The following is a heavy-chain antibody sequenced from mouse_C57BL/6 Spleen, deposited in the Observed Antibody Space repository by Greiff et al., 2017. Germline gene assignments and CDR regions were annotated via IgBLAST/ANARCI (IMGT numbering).Heavy chain of an antibody. CDR2: IRNKANNHAT. J-gene: IGHJ3*01. CDR3: TRRSYSNYAWFAY. CDR1: GFTFSDAW. D-gene: IGHD2-5*01. V-gene: IGHV6-6*01. Sequence: EVNLVESGGGLVQPGGSMKLSCAASGFTFSDAWMDWVRQSPEKGLEWVAEIRNKANNHATYYAESVKGRFTISRDDSKSSVYLQMNSLRAEDTGIYYCTRRSYSNYAWFAYWGQGTLVTVSA.